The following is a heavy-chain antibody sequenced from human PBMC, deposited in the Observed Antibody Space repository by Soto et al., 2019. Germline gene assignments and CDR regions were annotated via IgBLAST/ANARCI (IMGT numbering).Heavy chain of an antibody. Sequence: EVQLLESGGGLVQPGGSLRLSCAASGFTFSTYALSWVRQSPGTGLEWVSAISGSGDDTYYTHSVKGRFTISRDNSKNTLSLQMDSLRVEDTATYYCAKLDRYSSGWSYYAPEYYYYGMDVWGQGTTVTVSS. CDR1: GFTFSTYA. CDR3: AKLDRYSSGWSYYAPEYYYYGMDV. J-gene: IGHJ6*02. CDR2: ISGSGDDT. D-gene: IGHD6-19*01. V-gene: IGHV3-23*01.